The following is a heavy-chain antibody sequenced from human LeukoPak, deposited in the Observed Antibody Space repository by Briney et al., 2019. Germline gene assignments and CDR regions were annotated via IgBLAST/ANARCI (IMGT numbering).Heavy chain of an antibody. D-gene: IGHD2-2*02. Sequence: GSSVKVSCKASGGTFSSYAINWVRQATGQGLVWMGWMNPNSGNTGYAQKFQGRVTMTRNTSISTAYMELSSLRSEDTAVYYCASGYCSSTSCYSGAHYYMDVWGKGTTVTVPS. V-gene: IGHV1-8*02. CDR1: GGTFSSYA. J-gene: IGHJ6*03. CDR2: MNPNSGNT. CDR3: ASGYCSSTSCYSGAHYYMDV.